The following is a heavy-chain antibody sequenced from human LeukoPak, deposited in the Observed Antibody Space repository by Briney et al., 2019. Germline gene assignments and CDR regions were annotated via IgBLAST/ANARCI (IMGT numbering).Heavy chain of an antibody. J-gene: IGHJ5*02. CDR2: IYPGDSDT. CDR1: GYSFTSYW. Sequence: GESLQISCKGSGYSFTSYWIGWVRQMPGKGLEWMGIIYPGDSDTRYSPSFQGQVTISADKSISTAYLQWSSLKASDTAMYYCARHATRYYYGSGSYSNWFDPWGQGTLVTVSS. CDR3: ARHATRYYYGSGSYSNWFDP. V-gene: IGHV5-51*01. D-gene: IGHD3-10*01.